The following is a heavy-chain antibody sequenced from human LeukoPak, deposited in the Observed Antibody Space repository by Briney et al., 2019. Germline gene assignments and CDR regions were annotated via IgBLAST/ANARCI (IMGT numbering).Heavy chain of an antibody. CDR1: GGSISNTNW. CDR3: AREGGPYRPLDY. V-gene: IGHV4-4*02. J-gene: IGHJ4*02. Sequence: SGTLSLTCGVSGGSISNTNWWTWVRQPPGKGLEWIGEVNLQGSTNYNPSLKSQVATSVDKSENHISLKLTSVTAADTAVYYCAREGGPYRPLDYSGQGTLVTVAS. CDR2: VNLQGST.